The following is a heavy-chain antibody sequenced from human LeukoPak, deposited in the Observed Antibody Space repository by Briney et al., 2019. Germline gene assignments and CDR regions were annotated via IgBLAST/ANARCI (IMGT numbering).Heavy chain of an antibody. J-gene: IGHJ5*02. CDR1: GFTFSSYE. V-gene: IGHV3-48*03. CDR2: ISSSGSTI. CDR3: ARDRAAGWFDP. Sequence: PGGSLRLSCAASGFTFSSYEMNWVRQAPGKGLEWVSYISSSGSTIYYADSVKGRFTISRDNAKNSLYLQMNSLRAEDTAVYYCARDRAAGWFDPWGQGTLVTVSS. D-gene: IGHD6-13*01.